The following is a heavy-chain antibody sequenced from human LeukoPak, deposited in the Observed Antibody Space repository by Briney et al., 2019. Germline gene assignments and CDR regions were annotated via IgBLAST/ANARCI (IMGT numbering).Heavy chain of an antibody. CDR3: GRPGLIGYSSTFFDY. Sequence: GESLKISCRGSGYNFTKYWIGWLRQMPGKGLEWMGIIYPSDSDAIYSPSFQGQVSISVDESTSTAYLQWSSLKASDTAMYYCGRPGLIGYSSTFFDYWGQGTPVTVSS. J-gene: IGHJ4*02. V-gene: IGHV5-51*01. CDR1: GYNFTKYW. CDR2: IYPSDSDA. D-gene: IGHD6-19*01.